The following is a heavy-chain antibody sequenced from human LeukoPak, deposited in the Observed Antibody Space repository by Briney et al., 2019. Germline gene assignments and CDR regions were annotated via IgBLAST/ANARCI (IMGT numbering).Heavy chain of an antibody. D-gene: IGHD6-13*01. V-gene: IGHV3-9*01. CDR1: GFTFCDFA. J-gene: IGHJ4*02. CDR3: AKDTDGAAAGTTWGH. CDR2: ISWNSSSI. Sequence: GGSLRLSCAASGFTFCDFAMHWGRQTPGKGLGGVSGISWNSSSIGYAASVKGRFTISRDNAKNSLYLQMNSLRAEDTALYYCAKDTDGAAAGTTWGHWGQGTLVTVSS.